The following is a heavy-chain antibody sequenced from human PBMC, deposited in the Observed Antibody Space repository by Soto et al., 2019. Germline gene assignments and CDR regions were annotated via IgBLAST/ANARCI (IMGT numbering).Heavy chain of an antibody. J-gene: IGHJ3*02. CDR1: GFTFSSYS. V-gene: IGHV3-48*02. CDR2: ISSSSSTI. CDR3: ARGGVERFGELGIDI. D-gene: IGHD3-10*01. Sequence: GGSLRLSCAASGFTFSSYSMNWVRQAPGKGLEWVSYISSSSSTIYYADSVKGRFTISRDNAKNSLYLQMNSLRDEDTAVYYCARGGVERFGELGIDIWGQGTMVTVSS.